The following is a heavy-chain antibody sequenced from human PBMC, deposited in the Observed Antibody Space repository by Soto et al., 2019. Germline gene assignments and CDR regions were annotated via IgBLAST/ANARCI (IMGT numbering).Heavy chain of an antibody. D-gene: IGHD1-20*01. Sequence: QVQLVESGGGLVKPGGSLRLSCAASGFTFSDYSMSWIRQAPGKGLEWVSYISSSGSTIYYADSVKGRFTISRDNAKNSLYLQMNSLRAEDPAVYYCASATPIKYSSCAFDIWGQGTMVTVSS. CDR3: ASATPIKYSSCAFDI. CDR1: GFTFSDYS. V-gene: IGHV3-11*01. J-gene: IGHJ3*02. CDR2: ISSSGSTI.